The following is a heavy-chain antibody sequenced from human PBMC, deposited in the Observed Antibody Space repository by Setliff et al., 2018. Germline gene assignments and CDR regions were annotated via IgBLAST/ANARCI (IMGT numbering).Heavy chain of an antibody. J-gene: IGHJ1*01. CDR2: MFHSGST. Sequence: SETLSLTCAVSGSSISSGYYWGWIRQPPGKGLEWIGSMFHSGSTYYNPSLKSRVTISIDTSNNQFSLKLTSVTAADTAVYYCARHEVVAGLEYFQHWGQGTRVTVSS. V-gene: IGHV4-38-2*01. CDR1: GSSISSGYY. CDR3: ARHEVVAGLEYFQH. D-gene: IGHD2-15*01.